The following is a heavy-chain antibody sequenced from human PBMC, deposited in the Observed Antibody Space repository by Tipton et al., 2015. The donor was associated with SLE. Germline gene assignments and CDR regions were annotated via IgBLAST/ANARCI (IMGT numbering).Heavy chain of an antibody. CDR1: GASMRSSY. CDR3: ARFDGSVPVFEF. J-gene: IGHJ4*02. Sequence: TLSLTCTVSGASMRSSYWSWIRQPPGKGLEWIGEINHSGSTNYNPSLKSRLSISVDKSNNQFSLKMTSVTAADTAVYYCARFDGSVPVFEFWGQGTLVTVSS. D-gene: IGHD5-24*01. CDR2: INHSGST. V-gene: IGHV4-34*01.